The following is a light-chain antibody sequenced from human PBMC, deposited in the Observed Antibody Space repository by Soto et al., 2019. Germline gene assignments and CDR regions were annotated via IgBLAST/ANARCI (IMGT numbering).Light chain of an antibody. V-gene: IGLV2-14*01. CDR2: EVS. CDR3: SSYTGTSTLV. CDR1: GSDVGGYDY. Sequence: QSALTQPASVAGSPGHSITISCTGTGSDVGGYDYVSWYQQHPGKAPKLLIYEVSNRPSGISNRFSASKSGITASLTISGLQPEDEADYFCSSYTGTSTLVFGTGTKATVL. J-gene: IGLJ1*01.